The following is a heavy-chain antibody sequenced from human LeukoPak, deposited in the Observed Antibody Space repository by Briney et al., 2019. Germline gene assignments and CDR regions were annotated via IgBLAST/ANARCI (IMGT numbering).Heavy chain of an antibody. CDR3: TNSNWYIRN. Sequence: QSGGSLRLSCAASGFTFSSYAMHWVRQAPGKGLEWVAVISYDGSNKYYADSVKGRFTISRDNSKNTLYLQMNSLRVEDTAVYYCTNSNWYIRNWGQGTLATVSS. J-gene: IGHJ4*02. CDR2: ISYDGSNK. CDR1: GFTFSSYA. V-gene: IGHV3-30-3*01. D-gene: IGHD1/OR15-1a*01.